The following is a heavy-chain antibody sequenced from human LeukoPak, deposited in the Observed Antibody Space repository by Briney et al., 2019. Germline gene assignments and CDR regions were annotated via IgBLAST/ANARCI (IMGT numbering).Heavy chain of an antibody. D-gene: IGHD6-19*01. CDR1: GFTFSSYS. Sequence: PGGSLRLSCAASGFTFSSYSMNWVRQAPGKGLEWVSYISSSSTIYYADSVKGRFTISRDNAKNSLYLQMNSLRAEDTAVYYCARDPGYSSGWVKGYFDYWGQGTLVTVSS. CDR2: ISSSSTI. J-gene: IGHJ4*02. CDR3: ARDPGYSSGWVKGYFDY. V-gene: IGHV3-48*04.